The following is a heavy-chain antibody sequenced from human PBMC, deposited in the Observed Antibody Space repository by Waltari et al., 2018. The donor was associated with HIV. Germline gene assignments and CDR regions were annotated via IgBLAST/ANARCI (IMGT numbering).Heavy chain of an antibody. CDR1: GGSISSYY. V-gene: IGHV4-4*07. CDR2: IYTSGST. J-gene: IGHJ6*02. CDR3: AREPHYYDSSGYQPPYYYYGMDV. D-gene: IGHD3-22*01. Sequence: QVQLQESGPGLVKPSETLSLTCTVSGGSISSYYWSWIRQPAGEGLEWIGRIYTSGSTNYNPSLKSRVTMSVDTSKNQFSLKLSSVTAADTAVYYCAREPHYYDSSGYQPPYYYYGMDVWGQGTTVTVSS.